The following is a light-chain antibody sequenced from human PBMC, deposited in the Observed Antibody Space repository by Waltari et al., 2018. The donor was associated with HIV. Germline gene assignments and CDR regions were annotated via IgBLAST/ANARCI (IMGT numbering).Light chain of an antibody. V-gene: IGLV1-40*01. CDR2: DTC. CDR1: SSNIGAGYD. J-gene: IGLJ2*01. Sequence: QSVLTQPPSVSGAPGQRVTISCTGSSSNIGAGYDVHWYQQLPGTAPTPLIYDTCSRPSGVPERFAGSKSGTSASLAITGLQAEDEAEYYCQSYDSSLSGWVVFGGGTKVTVL. CDR3: QSYDSSLSGWVV.